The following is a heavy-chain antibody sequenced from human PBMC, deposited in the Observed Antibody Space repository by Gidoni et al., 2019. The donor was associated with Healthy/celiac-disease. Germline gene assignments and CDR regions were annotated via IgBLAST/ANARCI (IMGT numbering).Heavy chain of an antibody. D-gene: IGHD3-22*01. CDR2: ISGSGGST. CDR1: GITFSSYA. Sequence: EVQLLESGGGLVQPGGSLTRSCAASGITFSSYAMSCVRQAPGKGLEWVSAISGSGGSTYYADSVKGRFTISRDNSKNTLYLQMTSLRAEDTAVYYCAKSSRSSGYYYDFDSWGQGTLVTVSS. J-gene: IGHJ4*02. CDR3: AKSSRSSGYYYDFDS. V-gene: IGHV3-23*01.